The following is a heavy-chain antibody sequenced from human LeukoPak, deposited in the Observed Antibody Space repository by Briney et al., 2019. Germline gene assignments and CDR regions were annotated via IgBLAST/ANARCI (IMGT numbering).Heavy chain of an antibody. CDR2: IYGDGTI. Sequence: PSETLSLTCTVSGASISKYYWTWVRQTVGKGLEWIGRIYGDGTITYNPSLKSRVTMSVDTSKNQFSLRLTSVTAADTAVYYCVRGRYSSGWFKDKNWFDPWGQGIPVTVSS. J-gene: IGHJ5*02. V-gene: IGHV4-4*07. CDR3: VRGRYSSGWFKDKNWFDP. CDR1: GASISKYY. D-gene: IGHD6-19*01.